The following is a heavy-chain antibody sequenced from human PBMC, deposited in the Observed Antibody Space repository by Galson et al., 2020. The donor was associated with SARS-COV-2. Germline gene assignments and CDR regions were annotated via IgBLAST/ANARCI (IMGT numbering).Heavy chain of an antibody. CDR1: GYTFTSYD. CDR2: MNPNRGNT. Sequence: ASVKVSCKASGYTFTSYDINWVRQATGQGLEWMGWMNPNRGNTGYAPKFQGSVTMTRNTSISTAYMELSSLRSEDTAVYYCARGIVRITMLGVVTLKYYYFDYWCQGTLVTVSS. V-gene: IGHV1-8*01. J-gene: IGHJ4*02. CDR3: ARGIVRITMLGVVTLKYYYFDY. D-gene: IGHD3-22*01.